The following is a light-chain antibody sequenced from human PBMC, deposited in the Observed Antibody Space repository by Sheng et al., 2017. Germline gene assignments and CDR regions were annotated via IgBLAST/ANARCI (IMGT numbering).Light chain of an antibody. V-gene: IGKV1-5*03. J-gene: IGKJ4*01. CDR1: QSISSW. CDR2: KAS. CDR3: QQYISYPLT. Sequence: DIQMTQSPSTLSASVGDRVTITCRASQSISSWLAWYQQKPGKAPKLLIYKASSLESGVPSKFSGSGSGTEFTLTISSLQPDDFATYYCQQYISYPLTFGGVTKVEIK.